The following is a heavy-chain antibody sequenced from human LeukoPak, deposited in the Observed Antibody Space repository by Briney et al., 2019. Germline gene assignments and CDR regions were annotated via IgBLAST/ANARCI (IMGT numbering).Heavy chain of an antibody. D-gene: IGHD6-13*01. CDR3: ARRVGRAVEAGAFDI. J-gene: IGHJ3*02. CDR2: INAGNGNT. V-gene: IGHV1-3*01. Sequence: ASVKVSCKASGYTFTSYAMHWVRQAPGQRLEWMGWINAGNGNTEYSQKFQGRVTITRDTSASTACMELSSLRSEDTAVYYCARRVGRAVEAGAFDIWGQGTMVTVSS. CDR1: GYTFTSYA.